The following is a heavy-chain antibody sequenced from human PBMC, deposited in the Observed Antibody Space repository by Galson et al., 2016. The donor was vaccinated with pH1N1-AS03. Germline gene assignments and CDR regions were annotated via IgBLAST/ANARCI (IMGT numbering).Heavy chain of an antibody. Sequence: ETLSLTCTVSGGSITDSHYYWDWIRQTPGRGLEWIASIHYTGNTYYNPSLSGRVTISVDTSKNQFSLELRSVTAVDTAVYYCARERSISWSPFDCWGQGTLVAVSS. D-gene: IGHD6-6*01. CDR2: IHYTGNT. CDR3: ARERSISWSPFDC. V-gene: IGHV4-39*07. J-gene: IGHJ4*02. CDR1: GGSITDSHYY.